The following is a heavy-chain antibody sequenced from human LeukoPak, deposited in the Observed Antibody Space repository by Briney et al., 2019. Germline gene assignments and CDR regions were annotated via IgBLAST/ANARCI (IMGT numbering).Heavy chain of an antibody. D-gene: IGHD4-23*01. J-gene: IGHJ4*02. CDR1: GDSISHYY. Sequence: SETLSLTCTVSGDSISHYYWSWIRQPPGKGLEWIGYIFYSGSTNYNPSLKSRVIISVDTSRNQFSLKLNSLTAADTAVYYCARGSSAPRWFPFDYWGQGTLVTVSS. CDR2: IFYSGST. CDR3: ARGSSAPRWFPFDY. V-gene: IGHV4-59*01.